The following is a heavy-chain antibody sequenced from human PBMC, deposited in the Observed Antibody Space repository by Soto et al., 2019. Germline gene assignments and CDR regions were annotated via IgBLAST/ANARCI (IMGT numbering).Heavy chain of an antibody. D-gene: IGHD6-6*01. J-gene: IGHJ4*01. CDR2: VSAYNGER. CDR3: SRGTSIPASGDY. Sequence: QVQLVQSGAEVKKPGASVKVSCKASGYTFTNYGINWVRQAPGQGLEWLGGVSAYNGERRYAQRVQARVIMTTDTSTTTAYMELRSLRSDDTAVYYCSRGTSIPASGDYWGQGTLVTVSP. CDR1: GYTFTNYG. V-gene: IGHV1-18*01.